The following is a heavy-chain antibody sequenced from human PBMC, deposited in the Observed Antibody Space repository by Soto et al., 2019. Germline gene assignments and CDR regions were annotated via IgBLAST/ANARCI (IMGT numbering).Heavy chain of an antibody. Sequence: ASVKVSCKASGYTFTSYAMHWVRQAPGQRLEWMGWINAGNGNTKYSQKFQGRVTITRDTSASTAYMELSSLRAEDTAVYYCARESPDGAPYFDYWGQGTLVTVSS. J-gene: IGHJ4*02. D-gene: IGHD3-10*01. CDR1: GYTFTSYA. CDR3: ARESPDGAPYFDY. V-gene: IGHV1-3*01. CDR2: INAGNGNT.